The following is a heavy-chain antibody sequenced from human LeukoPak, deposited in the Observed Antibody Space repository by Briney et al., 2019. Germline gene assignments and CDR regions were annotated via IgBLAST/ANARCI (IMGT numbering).Heavy chain of an antibody. J-gene: IGHJ4*02. Sequence: ASVTVSCKASGYTFTCYYMHWVRQAPGQGLEWMGRINPNSGGTNYAQKFQGRVTMTRDTSISTAYMELSRLRSDDTAVYYCARVTSSWAGFDYWGQGTLVTVSS. CDR2: INPNSGGT. V-gene: IGHV1-2*06. D-gene: IGHD6-13*01. CDR1: GYTFTCYY. CDR3: ARVTSSWAGFDY.